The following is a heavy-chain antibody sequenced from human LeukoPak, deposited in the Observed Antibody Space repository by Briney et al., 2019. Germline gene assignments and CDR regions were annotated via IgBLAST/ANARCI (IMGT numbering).Heavy chain of an antibody. Sequence: PSETLSLTCTVSAGSISSYYWSWIRQPPGKGLEWIGYIYYSGSTNYNPSLKSRVTISVDTSKNQFSLKLSSVAAADTAVYYCARRNPYYDSSGYPFDYWGQGTLVTVSS. CDR2: IYYSGST. CDR3: ARRNPYYDSSGYPFDY. J-gene: IGHJ4*02. D-gene: IGHD3-22*01. V-gene: IGHV4-59*08. CDR1: AGSISSYY.